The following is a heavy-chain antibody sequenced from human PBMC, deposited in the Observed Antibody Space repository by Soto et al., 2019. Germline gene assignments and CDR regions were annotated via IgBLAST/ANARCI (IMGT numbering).Heavy chain of an antibody. V-gene: IGHV3-23*01. D-gene: IGHD1-1*01. Sequence: EVQLLESGGGLVQPGGSLRLSCAISGFTFSSYAMSWVRQAPGKGLEWVSAITGSGGNTYYADSVKGRFTISRDNSKNTLYLQMNSLRAEDTAIYYCAQDQARNWNPHNWGQGTLVTVSS. CDR2: ITGSGGNT. CDR1: GFTFSSYA. CDR3: AQDQARNWNPHN. J-gene: IGHJ4*02.